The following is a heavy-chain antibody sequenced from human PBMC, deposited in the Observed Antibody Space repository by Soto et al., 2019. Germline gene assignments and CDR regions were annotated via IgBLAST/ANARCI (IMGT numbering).Heavy chain of an antibody. D-gene: IGHD2-15*01. CDR1: GYTFTSYA. V-gene: IGHV1-3*01. CDR3: ARVPRVVVAATTIYYYYGMDV. Sequence: ASVKVSCKASGYTFTSYAMHWVRQAPGQRLEWMGWINAGNGNTKYSQKYQGRVTITRDTSASTAYMELSSLRSEDTALYYCARVPRVVVAATTIYYYYGMDVWGQGTTVTVSS. CDR2: INAGNGNT. J-gene: IGHJ6*02.